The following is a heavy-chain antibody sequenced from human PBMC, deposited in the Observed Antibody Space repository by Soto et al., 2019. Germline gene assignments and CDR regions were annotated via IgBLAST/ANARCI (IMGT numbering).Heavy chain of an antibody. Sequence: SETVSLTCAVYGGSFSGYYWSWIRQPPGKGLEWIGEINHSGSTNYNPSLKSRVTISVDTSKNQFSLKLSSVTAADTAVYYCARYVLRFNYYGMDVWGQGTTVTVSS. CDR2: INHSGST. CDR1: GGSFSGYY. V-gene: IGHV4-34*01. D-gene: IGHD4-17*01. J-gene: IGHJ6*02. CDR3: ARYVLRFNYYGMDV.